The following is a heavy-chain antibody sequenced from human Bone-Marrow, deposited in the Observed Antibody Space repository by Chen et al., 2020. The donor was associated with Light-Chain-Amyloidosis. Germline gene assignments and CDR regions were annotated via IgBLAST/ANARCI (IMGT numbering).Heavy chain of an antibody. D-gene: IGHD2-21*01. V-gene: IGHV4-39*07. CDR1: GAPIISSEYY. J-gene: IGHJ3*01. Sequence: QLQLQESGPGLVEPSQTLSLTCTVPGAPIISSEYYWGWMRQAPGKGLEWIGSIFRGDITYYTSSLKSRVTLSVDTSNNHISLRLRSVTAGDTAIYYCARGPSEVEWGVVKSAFAFDFWGQGTMVTVSS. CDR3: ARGPSEVEWGVVKSAFAFDF. CDR2: IFRGDIT.